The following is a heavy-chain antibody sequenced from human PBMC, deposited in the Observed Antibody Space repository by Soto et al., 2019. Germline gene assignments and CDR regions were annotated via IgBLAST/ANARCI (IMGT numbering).Heavy chain of an antibody. V-gene: IGHV3-13*01. CDR3: ARALRYCSGGSCHTVFDY. CDR1: GVTFISYD. J-gene: IGHJ4*02. CDR2: IGTAGDT. D-gene: IGHD2-15*01. Sequence: GSLRLSCAASGVTFISYDMHWVRQATGKGLEWVSAIGTAGDTYYPGSVKGRFTISRENAKNSLYLQMNSLRAGDTAVYYCARALRYCSGGSCHTVFDYWGQGTLVTVSS.